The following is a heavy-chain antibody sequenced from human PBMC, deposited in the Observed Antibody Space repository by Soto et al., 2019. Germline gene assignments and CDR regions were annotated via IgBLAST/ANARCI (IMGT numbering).Heavy chain of an antibody. V-gene: IGHV3-66*01. D-gene: IGHD3-3*01. J-gene: IGHJ3*02. CDR1: GFTVSRNY. Sequence: EVQLVESGGGLVQPGGSLRLSCAASGFTVSRNYMSWVRQAPGKGLEWVSVIYSGGSTSYADSVKGRFTIPRDNSKNTLYLQMNSLRAEDTAVYYCARDKRTYDFWSGRTGDAFDIWGQGTMVTVSS. CDR3: ARDKRTYDFWSGRTGDAFDI. CDR2: IYSGGST.